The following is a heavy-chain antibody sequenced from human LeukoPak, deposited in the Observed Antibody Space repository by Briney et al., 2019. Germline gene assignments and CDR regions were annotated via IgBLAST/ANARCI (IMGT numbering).Heavy chain of an antibody. J-gene: IGHJ4*02. CDR1: GGSISSYY. V-gene: IGHV4-59*01. CDR3: ASCSDSSGYYCYYFDY. CDR2: IYYSGST. D-gene: IGHD3-22*01. Sequence: SETLSLTCTVSGGSISSYYWSWIRQPSGKGLEWIGYIYYSGSTNYNPSLKSRVTISVDTSKNQFSLKLSSVTAADTAVYYCASCSDSSGYYCYYFDYWGQGTLVTVSS.